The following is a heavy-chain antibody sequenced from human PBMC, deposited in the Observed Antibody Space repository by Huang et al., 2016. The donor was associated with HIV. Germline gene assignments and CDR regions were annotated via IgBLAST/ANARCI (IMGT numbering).Heavy chain of an antibody. Sequence: EVQLVESGGGLVQPGGSLRLSCAASGFTFSSYWMHWVRQVPGKGLVWVSQSKSDGSSTSYADSVKGRFTISRDNAKNTLYLQMNSLRAEDTAVYYCARGSRQGKYYYGSGTAYWGQGTLVTVSS. CDR3: ARGSRQGKYYYGSGTAY. D-gene: IGHD3-10*01. CDR2: SKSDGSST. J-gene: IGHJ4*02. V-gene: IGHV3-74*01. CDR1: GFTFSSYW.